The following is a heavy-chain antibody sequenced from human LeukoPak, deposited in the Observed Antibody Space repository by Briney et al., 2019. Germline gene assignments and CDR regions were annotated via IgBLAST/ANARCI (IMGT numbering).Heavy chain of an antibody. J-gene: IGHJ6*03. Sequence: SETLSLTCAVYGGSYSGYYWSWIRQPPGKGLEWIGEINHSGSTNYNPSLKSRVTISVDTSKNQFSLKLSSVTAADTAVYYCARRPSSRLYYYYYYMDVWGKGTTVTVSS. V-gene: IGHV4-34*01. CDR3: ARRPSSRLYYYYYYMDV. D-gene: IGHD2/OR15-2a*01. CDR2: INHSGST. CDR1: GGSYSGYY.